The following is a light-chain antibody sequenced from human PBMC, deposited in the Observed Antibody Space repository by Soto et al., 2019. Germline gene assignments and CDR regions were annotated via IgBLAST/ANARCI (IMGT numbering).Light chain of an antibody. CDR1: QSIYNW. Sequence: DVQMPQSPSTVSASVGDSATITCRASQSIYNWLAWYQQKPGKATKLLIYAASSLQSGVPSRFSGSGSGTEFTLTISSLQPDDFATYYCKQYNSYPLTVGGGTKVAIK. CDR3: KQYNSYPLT. CDR2: AAS. J-gene: IGKJ4*01. V-gene: IGKV1-5*01.